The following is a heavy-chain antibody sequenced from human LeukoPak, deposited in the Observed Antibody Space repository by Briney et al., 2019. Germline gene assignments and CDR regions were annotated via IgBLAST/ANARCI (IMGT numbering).Heavy chain of an antibody. J-gene: IGHJ4*02. V-gene: IGHV3-53*01. CDR1: GFTVSTNS. D-gene: IGHD2-21*02. Sequence: GGSLRLSCTVSGFTVSTNSMSWVRQAPGKGLEWVSFIYSDNTHYSDSVKGRFTISRDNSKNTLYLQMNSLRAEDTAVYYCAKDIPGGGDDYWGQGTLVTVSS. CDR2: IYSDNT. CDR3: AKDIPGGGDDY.